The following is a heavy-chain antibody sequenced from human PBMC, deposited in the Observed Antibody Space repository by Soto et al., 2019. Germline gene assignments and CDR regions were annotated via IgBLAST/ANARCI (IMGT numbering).Heavy chain of an antibody. CDR1: GGTFSSYT. V-gene: IGHV1-69*08. Sequence: QVQLVQSGAEVKKPGSSVKVSCKASGGTFSSYTISWVRQSPGQGLEWMGRIIPILGIANYAQKFQGRVTITADKSTSTAYMALSSLRSEDTAVYYCARDPSADDLPAYWGQGTLVTVSS. D-gene: IGHD5-12*01. CDR2: IIPILGIA. J-gene: IGHJ4*02. CDR3: ARDPSADDLPAY.